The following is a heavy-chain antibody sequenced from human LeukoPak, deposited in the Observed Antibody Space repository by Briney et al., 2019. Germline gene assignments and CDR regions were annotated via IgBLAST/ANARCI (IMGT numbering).Heavy chain of an antibody. V-gene: IGHV1-2*02. CDR1: GYTFTGYY. J-gene: IGHJ4*02. Sequence: ASVKVSCKASGYTFTGYYMHWVRQAPGQGLEWMGWINPNSGGTNYAQKFQGRVTMTTDTSTSTAYMELRSLRSDDTAVYYCARVPLLWFGELLYYFDYWGQGTLVTVSS. D-gene: IGHD3-10*01. CDR3: ARVPLLWFGELLYYFDY. CDR2: INPNSGGT.